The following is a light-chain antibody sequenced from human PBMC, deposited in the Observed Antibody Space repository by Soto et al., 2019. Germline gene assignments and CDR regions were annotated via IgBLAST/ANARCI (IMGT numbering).Light chain of an antibody. CDR3: QQYGSSPGT. V-gene: IGKV3-20*01. Sequence: EIVLTQSPATLSLSPGERVTLSCRASQSVRGSKVAWYQQKPGEAPRLLIFGASTRATGIPARFSGGGSGTEFTLTISRLEPEDFAVYYCQQYGSSPGTFGGGTKVDIK. CDR2: GAS. CDR1: QSVRGSK. J-gene: IGKJ4*01.